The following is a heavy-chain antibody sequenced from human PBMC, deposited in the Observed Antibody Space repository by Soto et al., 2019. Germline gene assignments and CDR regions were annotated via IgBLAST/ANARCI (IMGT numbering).Heavy chain of an antibody. CDR1: GFIFSNYY. Sequence: GSFRLCCIASGFIFSNYYMSWIRQAPGKGLEWVSSISSRDLSIYYADSVKGRFTIFRDNAKNSLFLHMSNLPAADTAVYYCARMSATGRHGDGRDYFDHWGLGTLDPVSS. V-gene: IGHV3-11*01. CDR3: ARMSATGRHGDGRDYFDH. CDR2: ISSRDLSI. D-gene: IGHD1-1*01. J-gene: IGHJ4*01.